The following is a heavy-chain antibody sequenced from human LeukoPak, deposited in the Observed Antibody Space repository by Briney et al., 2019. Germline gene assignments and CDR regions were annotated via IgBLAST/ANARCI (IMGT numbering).Heavy chain of an antibody. J-gene: IGHJ4*02. Sequence: GGSLRLSCAASGFTFSSYGMHWVRQAPGKGLEWVAFIRYDGSNKYYADSVKGRFTISRDNSKNTLYLQMNSLRAEDTAVYYCASSRGYQLLYGEDFDYWGQGTLVTVSS. CDR1: GFTFSSYG. V-gene: IGHV3-30*02. CDR2: IRYDGSNK. D-gene: IGHD2-2*02. CDR3: ASSRGYQLLYGEDFDY.